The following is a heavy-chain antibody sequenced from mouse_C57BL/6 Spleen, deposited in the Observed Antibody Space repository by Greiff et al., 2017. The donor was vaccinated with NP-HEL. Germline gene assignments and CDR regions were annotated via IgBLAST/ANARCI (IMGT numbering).Heavy chain of an antibody. Sequence: VQLQQSGAELVKPGASVKISCKASGYAFSSYWMNWVKQRPGKGLEWIGQIYPGDGDTNYNGKFKGKATLTADKSSSTAYMQLSSLTSEDSAVYFCARCRDYDEAMDYWGQGTSVTVSS. CDR3: ARCRDYDEAMDY. V-gene: IGHV1-80*01. CDR1: GYAFSSYW. D-gene: IGHD2-4*01. CDR2: IYPGDGDT. J-gene: IGHJ4*01.